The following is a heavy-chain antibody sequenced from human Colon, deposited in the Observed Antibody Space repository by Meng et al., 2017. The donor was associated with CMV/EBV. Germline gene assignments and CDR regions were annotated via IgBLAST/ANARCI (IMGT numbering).Heavy chain of an antibody. J-gene: IGHJ5*02. V-gene: IGHV1-2*02. Sequence: QGQLVKSGAEVKKPGASVKVSCKASGYTFTGYYMHWVRQAPGQGLEWMGWINPNSGGTNYKEKFQGRVTMTRDTSISTAYMELSGLTSDDTAVYYCARDFNSLAVSAANWFDPWGQGTLVTVSS. CDR2: INPNSGGT. CDR3: ARDFNSLAVSAANWFDP. CDR1: GYTFTGYY. D-gene: IGHD6-19*01.